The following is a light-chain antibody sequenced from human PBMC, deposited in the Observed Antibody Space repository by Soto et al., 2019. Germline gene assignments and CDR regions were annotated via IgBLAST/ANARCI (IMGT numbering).Light chain of an antibody. Sequence: QSSLNQPASVSGSPGQSITISCPGTNSDVGAYNYVSWYQHHPGKAPKLMIYDVSNRPSGVSNRFSGSKSGNTASLTISGLQAEDEADYYCSSFSTSKTEVFGTGTKVTVL. CDR2: DVS. CDR3: SSFSTSKTEV. CDR1: NSDVGAYNY. V-gene: IGLV2-14*03. J-gene: IGLJ1*01.